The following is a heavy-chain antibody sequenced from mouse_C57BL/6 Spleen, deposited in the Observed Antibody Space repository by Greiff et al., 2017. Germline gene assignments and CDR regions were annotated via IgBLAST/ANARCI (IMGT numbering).Heavy chain of an antibody. Sequence: QVHVKQSGAELARPGASVKLSCKASGYTFTSYGISWVKQRTGQGLEWIGEIYPRSGNTYYNEKFKGKATLTADKSSSTAYMELRSLTSEDSAVYFGARRDYGSGVDYWGRGTTLTVSS. J-gene: IGHJ2*01. CDR3: ARRDYGSGVDY. CDR1: GYTFTSYG. D-gene: IGHD1-1*01. CDR2: IYPRSGNT. V-gene: IGHV1-81*01.